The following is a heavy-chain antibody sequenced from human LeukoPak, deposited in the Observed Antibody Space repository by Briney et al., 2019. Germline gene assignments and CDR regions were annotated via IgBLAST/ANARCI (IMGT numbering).Heavy chain of an antibody. J-gene: IGHJ4*02. CDR1: GDSISGYY. D-gene: IGHD6-13*01. CDR2: IYYSGRT. Sequence: PSETLSLTCIVSGDSISGYYWSWIRQPPGKGLEWIGYIYYSGRTSYSPSLKSRVTISVDTSKNQFSLKLSSVTAADTAVYYCARVVQQQLVDYWGQGTLVTVSS. V-gene: IGHV4-59*12. CDR3: ARVVQQQLVDY.